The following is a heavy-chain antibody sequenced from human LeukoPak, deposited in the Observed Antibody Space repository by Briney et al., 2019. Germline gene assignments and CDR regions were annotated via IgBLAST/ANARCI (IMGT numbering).Heavy chain of an antibody. CDR1: GFTFDDYG. Sequence: PGGSLRLSCAASGFTFDDYGMSWVRQAPGKGLEWVSGINWNGGSTGYADSVEGRFTISRDNAKNSLYLQMNSLRAEDTALYYCARWRRSDDYGDYRAYFDYWGQGTLVTVSS. CDR2: INWNGGST. CDR3: ARWRRSDDYGDYRAYFDY. J-gene: IGHJ4*02. D-gene: IGHD4-17*01. V-gene: IGHV3-20*04.